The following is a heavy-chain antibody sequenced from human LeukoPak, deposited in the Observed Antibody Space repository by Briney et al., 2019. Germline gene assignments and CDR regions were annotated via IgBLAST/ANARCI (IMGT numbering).Heavy chain of an antibody. CDR2: IYHSGST. CDR3: ARDGPRDGYNQY. CDR1: GGSISSGGYY. Sequence: PSQTLSLTCTVSGGSISSGGYYWSWIRQPPGKGLEWIGYIYHSGSTYYNPSLKSRVTISVDRSKNQFSLKLSSVTAADTAVYYCARDGPRDGYNQYWGQGTLVTVSS. D-gene: IGHD5-24*01. J-gene: IGHJ4*02. V-gene: IGHV4-30-2*01.